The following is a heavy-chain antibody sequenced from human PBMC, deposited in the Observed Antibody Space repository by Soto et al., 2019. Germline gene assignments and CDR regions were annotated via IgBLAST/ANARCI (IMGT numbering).Heavy chain of an antibody. CDR1: GGTFSSYA. J-gene: IGHJ2*01. Sequence: QVQLVQSGAEVKKPGSSVKVSCKASGGTFSSYAISWVRQAPGQGLEWMGGIIPIFGTANYAQKFQGRVTITADESTGTAYMELGSLRSEDTAVYYCASVRKGLHAYWYFDLWGRGTLVTVAS. CDR3: ASVRKGLHAYWYFDL. D-gene: IGHD5-18*01. V-gene: IGHV1-69*12. CDR2: IIPIFGTA.